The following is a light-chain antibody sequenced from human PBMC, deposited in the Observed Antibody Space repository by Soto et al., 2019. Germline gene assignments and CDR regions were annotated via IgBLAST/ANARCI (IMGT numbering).Light chain of an antibody. CDR1: QSINNW. Sequence: DFQMTQSPSTLSASVGDRVAITCRASQSINNWLAWYQQKPGKAPKLLIYEASNLQSGVPSRFSGSVSGTEFILTISSLQPDDFATYYGQQYNSYSYTFGQGTKLEIK. V-gene: IGKV1-5*03. CDR3: QQYNSYSYT. CDR2: EAS. J-gene: IGKJ2*01.